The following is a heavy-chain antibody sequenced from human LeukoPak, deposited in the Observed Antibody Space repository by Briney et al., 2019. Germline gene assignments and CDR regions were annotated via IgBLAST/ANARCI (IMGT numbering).Heavy chain of an antibody. CDR3: ARFSEYYHSSVHYLDY. D-gene: IGHD3-22*01. Sequence: SETLSLTCTVSGGSISSYYWSWIRQPAGKGLEWIGRIYTSGSTNYNPSLKSRVTMSVDTSRNQFFLRLSSVTAADTAVYYCARFSEYYHSSVHYLDYWGQGALVSVSS. CDR1: GGSISSYY. J-gene: IGHJ4*02. CDR2: IYTSGST. V-gene: IGHV4-4*07.